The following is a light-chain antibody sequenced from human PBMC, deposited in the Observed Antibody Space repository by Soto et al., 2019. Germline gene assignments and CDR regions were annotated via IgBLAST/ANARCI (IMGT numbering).Light chain of an antibody. J-gene: IGKJ1*01. CDR1: QRISRN. Sequence: EILMTQSPATLSVSPGERATLSCRASQRISRNLAWYQLKPGQAPRLLIYDASSRATGIPARFSGSGSGTAFTLTISSLQPEDFAVYYCQQDYNLPWTFGQGTKVDI. CDR3: QQDYNLPWT. V-gene: IGKV3D-15*02. CDR2: DAS.